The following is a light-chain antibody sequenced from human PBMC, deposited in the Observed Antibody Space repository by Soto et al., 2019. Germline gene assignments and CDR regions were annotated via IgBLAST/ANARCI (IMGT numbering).Light chain of an antibody. V-gene: IGKV3-11*01. CDR1: QSVSNF. Sequence: EIVLTQSPATLSLSPGERATLSCRASQSVSNFLAWYQQKPGQAPRLLIYHASNRATGIPARFSGSGSGTDFTLTISTLEPEEFAVYYCQQHINRLSFGGGTKVEIK. CDR2: HAS. CDR3: QQHINRLS. J-gene: IGKJ4*01.